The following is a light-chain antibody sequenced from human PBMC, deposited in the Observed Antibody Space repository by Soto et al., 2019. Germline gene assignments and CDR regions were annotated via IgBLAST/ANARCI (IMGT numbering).Light chain of an antibody. CDR2: EVT. Sequence: QSVLTQPASVSGSPGHSITISCTGTSGVVGDYNYISWYQQQPGNAPKLIIYEVTNRPSGVSNRFSGSKSGNTASLTISGLQAEDEAEYFCTSYRGTTLGVLFGGGTKVTVL. J-gene: IGLJ2*01. V-gene: IGLV2-14*01. CDR3: TSYRGTTLGVL. CDR1: SGVVGDYNY.